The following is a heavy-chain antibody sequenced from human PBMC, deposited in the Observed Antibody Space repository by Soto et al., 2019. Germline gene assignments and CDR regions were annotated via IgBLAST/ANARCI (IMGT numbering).Heavy chain of an antibody. CDR2: IYWDDDK. CDR3: AHLLRGCQFDY. V-gene: IGHV2-5*02. Sequence: QITLKESGPTLVKPTQTLTLTCTFSGFSLSTSGVGVGWIRQPPGKALEWLALIYWDDDKRYSPSLKSRLTXTXXTSKHQVVLTMTNMDPVDTATYYCAHLLRGCQFDYWGQGTLVTVSS. J-gene: IGHJ4*02. CDR1: GFSLSTSGVG. D-gene: IGHD3-10*01.